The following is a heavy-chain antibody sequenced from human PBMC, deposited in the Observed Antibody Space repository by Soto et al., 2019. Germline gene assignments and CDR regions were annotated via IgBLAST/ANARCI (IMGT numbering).Heavy chain of an antibody. CDR2: ISGGGGST. V-gene: IGHV3-23*01. CDR1: GFTFSTYA. CDR3: AKVSLGALTFTDYYYYGLDV. J-gene: IGHJ6*02. D-gene: IGHD1-26*01. Sequence: GGSVRLSCAASGFTFSTYAMNWVRQAPGKGLEWVSAISGGGGSTYYADSVKGRVTISRDNSKNTLYLQMNSLRAEDTAVYYCAKVSLGALTFTDYYYYGLDVWGQVPTVTFSS.